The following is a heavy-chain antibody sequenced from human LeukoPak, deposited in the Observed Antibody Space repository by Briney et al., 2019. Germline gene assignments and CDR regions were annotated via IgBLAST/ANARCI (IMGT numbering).Heavy chain of an antibody. CDR1: GDTFSRYA. CDR2: IIPIFGTA. Sequence: VASVKVSCKASGDTFSRYAISWVRQAPGQGLQWMGGIIPIFGTADYAQKFQGRVTITADESTSTAYMELSSLRSEDTAVYYCARGRPYAFDIWGQGTMVTVSS. V-gene: IGHV1-69*01. CDR3: ARGRPYAFDI. J-gene: IGHJ3*02.